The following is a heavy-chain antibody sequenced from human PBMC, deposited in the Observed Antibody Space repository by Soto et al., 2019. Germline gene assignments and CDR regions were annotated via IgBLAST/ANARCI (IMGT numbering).Heavy chain of an antibody. CDR3: VLGYCSGGSCYLDP. CDR1: GFTFSSYS. Sequence: GGSLRLSCAASGFTFSSYSMNWVRQAPGKGLEWVSSISSSSSYIYYADSVKGRFTISRDNAKNSLYLQMNSLRAEDTAVYYCVLGYCSGGSCYLDPWGQGTLVTV. D-gene: IGHD2-15*01. CDR2: ISSSSSYI. J-gene: IGHJ5*02. V-gene: IGHV3-21*01.